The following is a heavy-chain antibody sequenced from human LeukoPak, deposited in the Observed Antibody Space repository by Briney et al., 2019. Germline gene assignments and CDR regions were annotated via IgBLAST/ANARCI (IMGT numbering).Heavy chain of an antibody. V-gene: IGHV3-7*01. Sequence: GGSLRLSCAASGFTFSGCWLSWVRQAPGKGLEWVANINQDESEKYYVDSVRGRFTISRDNAKNSLYLQMNTLRAEDTAVYYCTRSPISQPRWGYYFEDWGQGTLVTVSS. CDR1: GFTFSGCW. CDR3: TRSPISQPRWGYYFED. D-gene: IGHD2-21*01. J-gene: IGHJ4*02. CDR2: INQDESEK.